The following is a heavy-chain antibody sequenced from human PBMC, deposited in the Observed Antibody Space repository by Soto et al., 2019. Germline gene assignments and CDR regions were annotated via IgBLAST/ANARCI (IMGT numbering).Heavy chain of an antibody. J-gene: IGHJ4*02. V-gene: IGHV3-11*05. CDR2: ISSTGSYT. CDR3: ARDPSIRSPPDY. CDR1: GFTFNDYY. D-gene: IGHD3-3*02. Sequence: LRLSCAASGFTFNDYYMTWIRQAPGTGLEWVSYISSTGSYTKYADSVKGRFTISRDNAKNSLYLQMDSLRDEDTGIYYCARDPSIRSPPDYWGRGTQVTVSS.